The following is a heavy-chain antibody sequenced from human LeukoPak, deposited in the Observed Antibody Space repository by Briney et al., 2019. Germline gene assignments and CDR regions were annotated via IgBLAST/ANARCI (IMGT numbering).Heavy chain of an antibody. J-gene: IGHJ5*02. CDR3: ATGSDDYKLGNH. Sequence: SETLSLSCSVSGDSFDNSYRWTWVRQPPGKRPEWIGTIYSSAYTYYNPSLRSRATISGDTSRNLFSLKLISVSAADTAVYYCATGSDDYKLGNHWGHGTLVTVSS. D-gene: IGHD5-24*01. V-gene: IGHV4-38-2*02. CDR2: IYSSAYT. CDR1: GDSFDNSYR.